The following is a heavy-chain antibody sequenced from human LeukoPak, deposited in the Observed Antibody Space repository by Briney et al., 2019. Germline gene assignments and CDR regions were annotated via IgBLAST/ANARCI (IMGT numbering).Heavy chain of an antibody. D-gene: IGHD5-18*01. CDR1: GFTFSSYA. CDR2: ISGSGGST. V-gene: IGHV3-23*01. J-gene: IGHJ4*02. Sequence: GGSLRLSCAASGFTFSSYAMSWVRQAPGKGLEWVSAISGSGGSTYYADSVKGRFTISRDNSKNTLYLQMNSLRAEDTAVYYCAKDRTPVGTAMVLFDYWGQGTLVTVSS. CDR3: AKDRTPVGTAMVLFDY.